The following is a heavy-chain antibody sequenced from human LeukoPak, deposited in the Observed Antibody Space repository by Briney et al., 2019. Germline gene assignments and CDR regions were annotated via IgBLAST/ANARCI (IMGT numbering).Heavy chain of an antibody. J-gene: IGHJ4*02. CDR2: ISGSGGST. CDR1: GFTFSSYS. CDR3: AKGPEDFWSGYPRPDY. V-gene: IGHV3-23*01. Sequence: HPGGSLRLSCAASGFTFSSYSMNWVRQAPGKGLEWVSAISGSGGSTYYADSVKGRFTISRDNSKNTLYLQMNSLRAEDTAVYYCAKGPEDFWSGYPRPDYWGQGTLVTVSS. D-gene: IGHD3-3*01.